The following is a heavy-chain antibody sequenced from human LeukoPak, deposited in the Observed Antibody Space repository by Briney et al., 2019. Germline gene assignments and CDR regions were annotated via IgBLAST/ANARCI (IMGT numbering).Heavy chain of an antibody. V-gene: IGHV4-39*01. Sequence: SETLSLTCTVSGGSISSSSYYWGWIRQPPGEGLEWIGSIYYSGSTYYNPSLKSRVSISVHTSKNQFSLKLRSVTAADTAVYYCARPVPSRLGWFDPWGQGTLVTVSS. CDR3: ARPVPSRLGWFDP. J-gene: IGHJ5*02. CDR1: GGSISSSSYY. D-gene: IGHD1-1*01. CDR2: IYYSGST.